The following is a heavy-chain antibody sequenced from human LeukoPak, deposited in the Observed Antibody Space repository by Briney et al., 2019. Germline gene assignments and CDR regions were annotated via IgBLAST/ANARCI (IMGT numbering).Heavy chain of an antibody. Sequence: TGGSLRLSCAASGFTFSNAWMSWVRQAPGKGLEWVANIKQDGSEKYYVDSVKGRFTISRDNAKNSLYLQMNSLRAEDTTVYYCARDGGVYYYGSGPWFDPWGQGTLVTVSS. V-gene: IGHV3-7*01. CDR3: ARDGGVYYYGSGPWFDP. CDR2: IKQDGSEK. D-gene: IGHD3-10*01. CDR1: GFTFSNAW. J-gene: IGHJ5*02.